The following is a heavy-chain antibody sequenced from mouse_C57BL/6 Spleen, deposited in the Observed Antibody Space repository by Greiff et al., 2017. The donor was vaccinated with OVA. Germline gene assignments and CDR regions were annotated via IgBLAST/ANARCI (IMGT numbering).Heavy chain of an antibody. CDR1: GYSITSGYY. Sequence: EVQVVESGPGLVKPSQSLSLTCSVTGYSITSGYYWNWIRQFPGNKLEWMGYISYDGSNNYNPSLKNRISITRDTSKNQFFLKLNSVTTEDTATYYCARVYYDYDGYFDVWGTGTTVTVSS. D-gene: IGHD2-4*01. V-gene: IGHV3-6*01. CDR3: ARVYYDYDGYFDV. CDR2: ISYDGSN. J-gene: IGHJ1*03.